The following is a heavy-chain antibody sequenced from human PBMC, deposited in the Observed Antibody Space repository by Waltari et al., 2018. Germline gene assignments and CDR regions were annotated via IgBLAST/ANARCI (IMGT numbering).Heavy chain of an antibody. D-gene: IGHD2-21*02. J-gene: IGHJ5*02. V-gene: IGHV4-38-2*02. CDR1: GYSISSGYY. CDR2: IYHSGTT. CDR3: ARDGDNGGNSWWFDP. Sequence: QVQLQQSGPGLVRPSGTLSLTCDVTGYSISSGYYWGWIRQSPEKGLEWIGSIYHSGTTSYNPSLNSLVTISIYTSKNQFSLKLFSVTAADTAVYYCARDGDNGGNSWWFDPWGQGTLVTVSS.